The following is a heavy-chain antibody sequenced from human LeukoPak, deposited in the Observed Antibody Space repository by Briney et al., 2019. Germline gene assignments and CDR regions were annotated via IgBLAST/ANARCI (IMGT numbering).Heavy chain of an antibody. Sequence: GAAVKVSCKASGYTFTSYGISWVRQAPGQGLEWMGWISAYNGNTNYAQKLQGRVTMTTDTSTSTAYMELRSLRSDDTAVYYCAREGGTTVTPNGMDVWGKGTTVTVSS. V-gene: IGHV1-18*04. D-gene: IGHD4-17*01. CDR2: ISAYNGNT. CDR3: AREGGTTVTPNGMDV. J-gene: IGHJ6*04. CDR1: GYTFTSYG.